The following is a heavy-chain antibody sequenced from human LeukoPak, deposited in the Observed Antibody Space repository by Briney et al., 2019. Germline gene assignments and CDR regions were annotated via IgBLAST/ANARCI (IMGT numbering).Heavy chain of an antibody. D-gene: IGHD3-3*01. CDR3: AKIADFWSGYSPYYFDY. J-gene: IGHJ4*02. CDR2: ISSSSSYI. V-gene: IGHV3-21*04. Sequence: GGSLRLSCAASGFTFSSYSMNWVRQAPGKGLEWVSSISSSSSYIYYADSVKGRFTISRDNSKNTLYLQMNSLRAEDTAVYYCAKIADFWSGYSPYYFDYWGQGTLVTVSS. CDR1: GFTFSSYS.